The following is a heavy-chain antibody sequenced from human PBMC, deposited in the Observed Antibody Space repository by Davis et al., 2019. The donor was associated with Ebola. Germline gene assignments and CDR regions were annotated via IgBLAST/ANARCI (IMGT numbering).Heavy chain of an antibody. D-gene: IGHD2-2*02. Sequence: SETLSLTCAVSGGSISSSNWWSWVRQPPGKGLEWIGEIYHSGSTNYNPSLKSRVTISVDKSKNQFSLKLSSVTAADTAVYYCARARVVVVPAAIYYYYGMDVWGQGTTVTVSS. J-gene: IGHJ6*02. CDR1: GGSISSSNW. CDR2: IYHSGST. CDR3: ARARVVVVPAAIYYYYGMDV. V-gene: IGHV4-4*02.